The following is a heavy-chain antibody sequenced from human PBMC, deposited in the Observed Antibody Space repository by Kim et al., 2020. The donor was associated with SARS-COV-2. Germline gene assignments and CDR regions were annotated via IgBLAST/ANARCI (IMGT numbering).Heavy chain of an antibody. CDR1: GFTFSNYW. V-gene: IGHV3-74*01. CDR2: INSDGSST. CDR3: ARRAYSSGWWYFDY. Sequence: GGSLRLSCAASGFTFSNYWMHWVRQAPGKGLVWVSRINSDGSSTSYADSVKGRFTISRDNAKNTLYLQMNSLGAEDTAVYYCARRAYSSGWWYFDYWGQGTLVTVSS. J-gene: IGHJ4*02. D-gene: IGHD6-19*01.